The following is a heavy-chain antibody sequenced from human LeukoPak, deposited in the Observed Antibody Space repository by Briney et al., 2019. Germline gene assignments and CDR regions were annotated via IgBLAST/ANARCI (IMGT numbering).Heavy chain of an antibody. Sequence: GASVKVSCKASGYTFTSYGISWVRQAPGQGLEWMGWISAYNGNTNYAQKLQGRVTMTTDTSTSTAYMELRSLRSGDTAVYYCAREDPRHTVATGYFQHWGQGTLVTVSS. CDR3: AREDPRHTVATGYFQH. V-gene: IGHV1-18*01. CDR1: GYTFTSYG. J-gene: IGHJ1*01. CDR2: ISAYNGNT. D-gene: IGHD4-23*01.